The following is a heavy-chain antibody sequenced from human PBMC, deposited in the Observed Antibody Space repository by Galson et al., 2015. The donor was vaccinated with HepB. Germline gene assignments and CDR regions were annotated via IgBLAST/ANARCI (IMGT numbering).Heavy chain of an antibody. CDR1: GFTFSSYA. V-gene: IGHV3-30-3*01. D-gene: IGHD5-18*01. J-gene: IGHJ4*02. Sequence: SLRLSCAASGFTFSSYAMHWVRQAPGKGLEWVAVISYDGSNKYYADSVKGRFTISRDNSKNTLYLQTNSLRAEDTAVYYCASSNRGGYSYGYFDYWGQGTLVTVSS. CDR2: ISYDGSNK. CDR3: ASSNRGGYSYGYFDY.